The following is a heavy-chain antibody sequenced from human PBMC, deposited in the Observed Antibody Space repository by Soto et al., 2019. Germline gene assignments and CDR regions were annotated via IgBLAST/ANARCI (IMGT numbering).Heavy chain of an antibody. CDR2: ISAYNGNT. V-gene: IGHV1-18*01. J-gene: IGHJ3*02. CDR3: ARDTYYYDIGDAFEI. Sequence: QVKLVQSGAEVKKPGASVKVSCKASGYTFTSYGISWVRQAPGQGLEWMGWISAYNGNTNYAQKLQGRVTMTTDTSTSTAYMELRSMRSDDTAVYYCARDTYYYDIGDAFEIWGQGKMVTVSS. D-gene: IGHD3-22*01. CDR1: GYTFTSYG.